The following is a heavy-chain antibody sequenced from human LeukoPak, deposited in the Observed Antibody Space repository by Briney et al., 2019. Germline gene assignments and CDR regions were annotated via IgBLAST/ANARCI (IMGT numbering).Heavy chain of an antibody. V-gene: IGHV4-61*02. D-gene: IGHD1-1*01. Sequence: SETLSLTCTVSGGSISSGSYYWTWIRQPAGKGLEWIGRMYTSGSTNYNPSLKSRVTISVDTSKNQFSLKLSSVTAADTAVYYCAKEQSDRTGRRFEDWGQGTLVTVSS. CDR3: AKEQSDRTGRRFED. CDR1: GGSISSGSYY. CDR2: MYTSGST. J-gene: IGHJ4*02.